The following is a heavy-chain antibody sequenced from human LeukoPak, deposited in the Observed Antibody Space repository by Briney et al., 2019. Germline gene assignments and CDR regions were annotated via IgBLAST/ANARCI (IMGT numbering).Heavy chain of an antibody. CDR2: IIPIFGTA. V-gene: IGHV1-69*06. Sequence: SVKVSCKASGGTFSSYAISWVRQAPGQGLEWMGGIIPIFGTANYAQKFQGRVTITADKSTSTAYMELSSLRSEDTAVYHCARAPRGAAAPYYYYYYMDVWGKGTTVTVSS. CDR1: GGTFSSYA. CDR3: ARAPRGAAAPYYYYYYMDV. D-gene: IGHD6-13*01. J-gene: IGHJ6*03.